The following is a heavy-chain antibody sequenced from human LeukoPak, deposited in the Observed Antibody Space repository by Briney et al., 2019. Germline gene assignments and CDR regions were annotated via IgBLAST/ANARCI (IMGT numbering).Heavy chain of an antibody. J-gene: IGHJ4*02. CDR1: GFTFSSYA. V-gene: IGHV3-23*01. D-gene: IGHD4-11*01. CDR3: AKEHSDYSNSLDY. CDR2: ISGSGGST. Sequence: GGSLRLSCAASGFTFSSYAMAWVRQAPGKGLEWVSAISGSGGSTYYADSVKGRFTISRDNSKNTLYLHMNSLRAEDTAVYYCAKEHSDYSNSLDYWGQGTLVTVSS.